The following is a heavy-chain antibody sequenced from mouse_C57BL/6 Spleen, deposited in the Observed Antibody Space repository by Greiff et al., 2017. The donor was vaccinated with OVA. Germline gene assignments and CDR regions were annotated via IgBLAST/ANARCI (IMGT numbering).Heavy chain of an antibody. CDR1: GYTFTSYW. J-gene: IGHJ1*03. Sequence: VKLQQPGAELVKPGASVKLSCKASGYTFTSYWMHWVKQRPGQGLEWIGMIHPNSGSTNYNEKFKSKATLTVDKSSSTAYMQLSSLTSEDSAVYYCARAPTVVDWYFDVWGTGTTVTVSS. D-gene: IGHD1-1*01. CDR2: IHPNSGST. CDR3: ARAPTVVDWYFDV. V-gene: IGHV1-64*01.